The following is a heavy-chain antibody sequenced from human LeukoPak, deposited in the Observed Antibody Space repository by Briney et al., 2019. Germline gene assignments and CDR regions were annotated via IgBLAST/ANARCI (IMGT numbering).Heavy chain of an antibody. CDR3: APPVATTTLRFGY. J-gene: IGHJ4*02. V-gene: IGHV3-23*01. CDR1: GFTFSSYA. Sequence: PGGSLRLSCAASGFTFSSYAMSWVRQAPGKGLEWVSDISGSGGSTYYADSVKGRFTISRDNSKNTLYLQMNSLRAEDTAVYYSAPPVATTTLRFGYWGQGTLVTVSS. D-gene: IGHD5-12*01. CDR2: ISGSGGST.